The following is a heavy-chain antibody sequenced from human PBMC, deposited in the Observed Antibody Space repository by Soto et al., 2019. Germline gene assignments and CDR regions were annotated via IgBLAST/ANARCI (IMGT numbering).Heavy chain of an antibody. D-gene: IGHD3-22*01. Sequence: GASVKVSCKASGYTFSNYGISWVRQAPGQGLEWMGWISAYSGNTKFAQKFQGRVTMTTDTSTSTAYLELRSLRSDDTAVYCCAFDKRSGYCYGNSFRGQASWVTASP. V-gene: IGHV1-18*01. CDR3: AFDKRSGYCYGNSF. CDR1: GYTFSNYG. CDR2: ISAYSGNT. J-gene: IGHJ4*02.